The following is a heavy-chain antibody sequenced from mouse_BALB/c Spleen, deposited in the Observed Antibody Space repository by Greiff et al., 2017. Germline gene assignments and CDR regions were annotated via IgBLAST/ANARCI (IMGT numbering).Heavy chain of an antibody. Sequence: DVLLVESGGGLVKPGGSLKLSCAASGFTFSDYYMYWVRQTPEKRLEWVATISDGGSYTYYPDSVKGRFTISRDNAKNNLYLQMSSLKSEDTAMYYCARPYDGYYDWFAYWGQGTLVTGSA. D-gene: IGHD2-3*01. CDR3: ARPYDGYYDWFAY. V-gene: IGHV5-4*02. CDR1: GFTFSDYY. J-gene: IGHJ3*01. CDR2: ISDGGSYT.